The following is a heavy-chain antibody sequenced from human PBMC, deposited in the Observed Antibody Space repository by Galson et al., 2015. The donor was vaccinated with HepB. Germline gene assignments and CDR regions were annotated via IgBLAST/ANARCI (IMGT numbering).Heavy chain of an antibody. CDR1: GGSISSSSYY. Sequence: ETLSLTCTVSGGSISSSSYYWGWIRQPPGKGLEWIGSIYYSGSTYYNPSLKSRVTISVDTSKNQFSLKLSSVTAADTAVYYCARGVVPAAIKGIWFDPWGQGTLVTVSS. V-gene: IGHV4-39*01. D-gene: IGHD2-2*02. J-gene: IGHJ5*02. CDR3: ARGVVPAAIKGIWFDP. CDR2: IYYSGST.